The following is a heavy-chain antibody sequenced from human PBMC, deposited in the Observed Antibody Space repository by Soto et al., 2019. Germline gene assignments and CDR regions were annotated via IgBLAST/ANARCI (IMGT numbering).Heavy chain of an antibody. Sequence: QVQLQESGPGLVKPSQTLSLTCTVSGGSISSGGYFWSWIRQPPGKGLEWIGNIFYSGTTYYNPSLKCLLTISVDTSKHQFSLKLISLSAAYTSVYFPASWVLYWGQGTLATVSS. V-gene: IGHV4-31*01. CDR1: GGSISSGGYF. D-gene: IGHD1-1*01. J-gene: IGHJ4*02. CDR3: ASWVLY. CDR2: IFYSGTT.